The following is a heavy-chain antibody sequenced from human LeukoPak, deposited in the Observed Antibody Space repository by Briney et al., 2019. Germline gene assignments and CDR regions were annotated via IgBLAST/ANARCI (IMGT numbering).Heavy chain of an antibody. V-gene: IGHV3-23*01. J-gene: IGHJ4*02. CDR2: ISGSGGST. CDR1: GFTFNNYA. D-gene: IGHD2/OR15-2a*01. CDR3: AKDAQRGVLSTWSLYFVY. Sequence: PGGSLRLSCAASGFTFNNYAMIWVRQAPGKGLEWVSAISGSGGSTYYADSVKGRFTISRDNSKNTLYLQMNSLRAEDTAVYYCAKDAQRGVLSTWSLYFVYWGQGTLVTVSS.